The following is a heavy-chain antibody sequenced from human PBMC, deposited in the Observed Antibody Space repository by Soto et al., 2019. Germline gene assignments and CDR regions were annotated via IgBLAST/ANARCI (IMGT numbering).Heavy chain of an antibody. CDR1: GYTFSTSG. J-gene: IGHJ6*02. Sequence: QVQLVQSGAEVRKPGASVKVSCKASGYTFSTSGMSWLRQAPGQGLEWMGWISTYNGDTNDAPKFQDRVTMTSDTSTSTVYMELRSLRSDDTAVYYCARAGAAAYYYYGMDVWGQGTRVTVSS. D-gene: IGHD2-15*01. V-gene: IGHV1-18*01. CDR2: ISTYNGDT. CDR3: ARAGAAAYYYYGMDV.